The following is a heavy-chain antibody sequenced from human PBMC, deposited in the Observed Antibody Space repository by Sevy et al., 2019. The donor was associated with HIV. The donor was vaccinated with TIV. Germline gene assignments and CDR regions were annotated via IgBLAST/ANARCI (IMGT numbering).Heavy chain of an antibody. CDR1: GFTFSDYC. J-gene: IGHJ4*02. D-gene: IGHD5-18*01. CDR2: ISASHHAI. CDR3: VGRPYSSTYSWSYYFDY. Sequence: GGSLRLSCAASGFTFSDYCMSWIRQAPGKGLEWFSSISASHHAIKYADSVKGRFAISRDNAKKSLYLQMNSLRAEDTAVYFCVGRPYSSTYSWSYYFDYWGLGALVTVSS. V-gene: IGHV3-11*01.